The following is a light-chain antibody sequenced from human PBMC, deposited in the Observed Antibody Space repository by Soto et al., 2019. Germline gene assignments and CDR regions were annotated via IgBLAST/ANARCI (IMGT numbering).Light chain of an antibody. Sequence: DIVMTQSPATLSVSPGERATLSCRASQSISNNLAWYQQKSGQAPRLLSYDASTRATGVPARFSGSGSGTEFTLTISSLQSEDFAVYYCQQCTNWPPYTFRQGTKVEIK. CDR2: DAS. J-gene: IGKJ2*01. V-gene: IGKV3-15*01. CDR1: QSISNN. CDR3: QQCTNWPPYT.